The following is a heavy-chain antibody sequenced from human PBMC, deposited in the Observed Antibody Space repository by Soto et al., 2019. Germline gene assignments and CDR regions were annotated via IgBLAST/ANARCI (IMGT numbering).Heavy chain of an antibody. CDR3: AFGYSSSSVDY. CDR1: GFTFSDYY. CDR2: ISSSSSYT. Sequence: GGSLRLSCAASGFTFSDYYMSWIRQAPGKGLEWVSYISSSSSYTNYADSVKGRFTISRDNAKNYLYLQMNSLRAEDTAVYYCAFGYSSSSVDYWGQGTLVTVSS. J-gene: IGHJ4*02. D-gene: IGHD6-6*01. V-gene: IGHV3-11*06.